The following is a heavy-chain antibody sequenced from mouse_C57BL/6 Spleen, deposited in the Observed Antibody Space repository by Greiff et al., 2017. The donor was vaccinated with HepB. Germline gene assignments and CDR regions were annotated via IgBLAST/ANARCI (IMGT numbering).Heavy chain of an antibody. Sequence: VMLVESGPGLVAPSQSLSITCTVSGFSLTSYGVSWVRQPPGKGLEWLGVIWGDGSTNYHSALISRLSISKDNSKSQVFLTLNSLQTDDTATYYCAKPITTVEDYAMDYWGQGTSVTVSS. D-gene: IGHD1-1*01. CDR2: IWGDGST. CDR3: AKPITTVEDYAMDY. J-gene: IGHJ4*01. V-gene: IGHV2-3*01. CDR1: GFSLTSYG.